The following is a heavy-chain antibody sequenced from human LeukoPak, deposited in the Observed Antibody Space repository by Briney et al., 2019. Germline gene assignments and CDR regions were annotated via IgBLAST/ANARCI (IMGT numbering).Heavy chain of an antibody. V-gene: IGHV4-61*02. D-gene: IGHD3-10*01. CDR2: IYTSGST. CDR3: ARDRRGCYFDY. Sequence: PSQTLSLTCTVSGGSISSGSYYWSWIRQPAGKGLEWIGLIYTSGSTNYNPSLKSRVTISVDTSKNQFSLKLSSVTAADTAVYYCARDRRGCYFDYWGQGTLATVSS. J-gene: IGHJ4*02. CDR1: GGSISSGSYY.